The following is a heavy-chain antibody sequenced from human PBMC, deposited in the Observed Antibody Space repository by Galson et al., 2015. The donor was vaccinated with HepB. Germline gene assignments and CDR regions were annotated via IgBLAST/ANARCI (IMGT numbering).Heavy chain of an antibody. CDR1: GFAFRQYI. Sequence: SLRLSCAASGFAFRQYIMSWVRQAPGKGLEWVSGISAGGSSTYYADSVKGRFAISRDDSTNTLYQQVNSLRAEDTAVYYCVKDSGSRGGAYDIWGQGTMVTVSS. J-gene: IGHJ3*02. V-gene: IGHV3-23*01. D-gene: IGHD1-26*01. CDR2: ISAGGSST. CDR3: VKDSGSRGGAYDI.